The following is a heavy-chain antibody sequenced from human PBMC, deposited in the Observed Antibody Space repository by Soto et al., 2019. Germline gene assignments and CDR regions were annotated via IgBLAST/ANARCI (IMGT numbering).Heavy chain of an antibody. J-gene: IGHJ4*02. Sequence: ASVKVSCKASGYTFTSYGLNWVRQAPGQGLEWLGWITAYNDNTNYAQKVQGRAILTIDTSTTTGYMELRSLRSDDTAVYYCARGQIQSDFDYWGQGTLVTVSS. CDR1: GYTFTSYG. D-gene: IGHD3-3*01. CDR2: ITAYNDNT. CDR3: ARGQIQSDFDY. V-gene: IGHV1-18*04.